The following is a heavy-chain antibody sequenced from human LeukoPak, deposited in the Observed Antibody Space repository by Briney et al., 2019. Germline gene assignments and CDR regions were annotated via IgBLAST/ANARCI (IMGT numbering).Heavy chain of an antibody. J-gene: IGHJ4*02. CDR2: IKQDASEK. CDR1: GFTFSSYW. Sequence: GGSLRLSCAASGFTFSSYWISWVRQAPGKGLEWVANIKQDASEKYYVDSVKGRFTISRDNAKNSLYLQMHSLRAEDTAVYYCARDMGFGELDYWGQGTLVTVSS. CDR3: ARDMGFGELDY. D-gene: IGHD3-10*01. V-gene: IGHV3-7*04.